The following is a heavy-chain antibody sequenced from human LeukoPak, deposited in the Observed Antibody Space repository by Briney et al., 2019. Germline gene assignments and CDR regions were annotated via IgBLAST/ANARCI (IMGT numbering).Heavy chain of an antibody. CDR3: TNDPRLVDY. J-gene: IGHJ4*02. CDR2: INGGGDVI. CDR1: GFTFSVHY. Sequence: GGSLRLSCGASGFTFSVHYMSWIRQAPGKGLELVAYINGGGDVITYADSVKGRFTISRDNAKNSLYLQMNSLRDEDTAVYYCTNDPRLVDYWGQGTLVSVSS. D-gene: IGHD1-1*01. V-gene: IGHV3-11*01.